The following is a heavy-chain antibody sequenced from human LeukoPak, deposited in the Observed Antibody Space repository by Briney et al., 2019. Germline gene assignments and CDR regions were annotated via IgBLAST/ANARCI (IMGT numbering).Heavy chain of an antibody. V-gene: IGHV3-30*02. CDR3: AKPHFDD. Sequence: GSLRLSCAASGFSFSSYGMHWVRQAPGKGLEWVAFIRYDGSNKYYADSVKGRFTISRDNSKNTLYLQMNSLRAGDTAVYYCAKPHFDDWGQGTLVTVSS. CDR1: GFSFSSYG. CDR2: IRYDGSNK. J-gene: IGHJ4*02.